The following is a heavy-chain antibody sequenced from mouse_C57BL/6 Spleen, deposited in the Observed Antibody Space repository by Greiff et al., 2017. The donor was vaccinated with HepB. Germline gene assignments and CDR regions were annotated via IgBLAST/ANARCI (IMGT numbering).Heavy chain of an antibody. CDR3: ARDLYGLMDY. Sequence: QVQLQQSGAELARPGASVKMSCKASGYTFTSYTMHWVKQRPGQGLEWIGYINPSSGYTKYNQKFKDKATLTADKSSSTAYMQLSSLTSEDSAVYYCARDLYGLMDYWGQGTSVTVSS. CDR1: GYTFTSYT. J-gene: IGHJ4*01. D-gene: IGHD1-1*02. CDR2: INPSSGYT. V-gene: IGHV1-4*01.